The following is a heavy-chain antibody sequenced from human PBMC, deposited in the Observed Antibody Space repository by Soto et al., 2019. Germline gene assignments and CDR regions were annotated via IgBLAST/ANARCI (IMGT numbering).Heavy chain of an antibody. V-gene: IGHV4-39*01. CDR2: IYYSGST. Sequence: QLQLQESGPGLVKPSETLSLTCTVSGGSISSSSYYWGWIRQPPGKGLEWIGSIYYSGSTYYNPSRKSRVTISVDTSKNQVSLKLSSVTAADTAVYYCARGYCSSTSCYYGGRFYYFDYWGQGTLVTVSS. D-gene: IGHD2-2*01. CDR3: ARGYCSSTSCYYGGRFYYFDY. J-gene: IGHJ4*02. CDR1: GGSISSSSYY.